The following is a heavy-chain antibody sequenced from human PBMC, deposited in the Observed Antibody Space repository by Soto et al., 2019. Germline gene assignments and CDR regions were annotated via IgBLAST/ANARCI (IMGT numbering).Heavy chain of an antibody. D-gene: IGHD2-2*01. J-gene: IGHJ6*02. CDR1: GGTFSSYA. Sequence: QVQLVQSGAEVKKPGSSVKVSCKASGGTFSSYAISWVRQAPGQGLEWMGGIIPIFGTANYAQKFQGRVTITADKSTSTAYMELSSRRSEDTAVYYCARGGPNIVVVPASHYYYYYGMDVWGQGTTVTVSS. CDR2: IIPIFGTA. CDR3: ARGGPNIVVVPASHYYYYYGMDV. V-gene: IGHV1-69*06.